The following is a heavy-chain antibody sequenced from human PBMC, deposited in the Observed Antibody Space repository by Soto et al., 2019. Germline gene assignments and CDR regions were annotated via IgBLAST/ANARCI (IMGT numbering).Heavy chain of an antibody. Sequence: VGSLRLSCAASGFTVSSNYMSWFRQARGNGLEWVSVIYSGGSTYYADSVKGRFTISRDNSKNTLYLQMNSLRAEDTAVYYCAKDKAGKMGLRYFDYWGQGTLVTVSS. D-gene: IGHD6-13*01. CDR2: IYSGGST. V-gene: IGHV3-53*01. CDR1: GFTVSSNY. CDR3: AKDKAGKMGLRYFDY. J-gene: IGHJ4*02.